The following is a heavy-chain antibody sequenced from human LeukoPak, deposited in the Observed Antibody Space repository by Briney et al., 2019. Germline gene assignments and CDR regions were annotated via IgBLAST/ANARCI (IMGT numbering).Heavy chain of an antibody. J-gene: IGHJ3*02. D-gene: IGHD2-15*01. CDR3: ARGCSGGRCYYAVDM. V-gene: IGHV1-2*02. CDR1: GYTFTGYY. Sequence: GASVKVSCKASGYTFTGYYMHWVRQAPGQGLEWMGWINPNSGGANYAQKFQGRVTMTRDTSISTAYMELSRLRSDDAAVYYCARGCSGGRCYYAVDMWGQGTMVIVSS. CDR2: INPNSGGA.